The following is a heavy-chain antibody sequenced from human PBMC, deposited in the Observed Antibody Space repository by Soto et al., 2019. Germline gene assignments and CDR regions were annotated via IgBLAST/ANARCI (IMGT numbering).Heavy chain of an antibody. CDR1: GFTFDDYA. V-gene: IGHV3-9*01. D-gene: IGHD6-13*01. CDR3: VKDESINWYSGHFRH. CDR2: ITWNSGSI. J-gene: IGHJ1*01. Sequence: EVQLVESGGGLVQPGRSLRLSCAASGFTFDDYAMHWVRQVPGQGLEWVSGITWNSGSIGYGDSVKGRFAISRDNAKNSLHLQMNSLSAEDTAFYYCVKDESINWYSGHFRHWGQGTLVTVSS.